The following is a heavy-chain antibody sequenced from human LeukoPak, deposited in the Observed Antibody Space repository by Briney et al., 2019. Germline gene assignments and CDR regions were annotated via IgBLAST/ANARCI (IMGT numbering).Heavy chain of an antibody. CDR2: ISSNGGST. D-gene: IGHD3-16*01. CDR1: GFTFSSYA. V-gene: IGHV3-64*01. Sequence: GGSLRLSCAASGFTFSSYAMHWVRQAPGKGLEYVSAISSNGGSTYYANSVKGRFTISRDNSKNTLYLQMGSLRAEDMAVYYCARVSLDDAFDIWGQGTKVTVSS. CDR3: ARVSLDDAFDI. J-gene: IGHJ3*02.